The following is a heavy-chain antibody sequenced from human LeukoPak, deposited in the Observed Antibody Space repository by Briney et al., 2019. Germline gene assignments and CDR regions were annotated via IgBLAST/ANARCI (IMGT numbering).Heavy chain of an antibody. J-gene: IGHJ6*03. D-gene: IGHD3-3*01. V-gene: IGHV4-59*11. CDR1: GGSISSHY. CDR2: IYYSGST. Sequence: SETLSLTCTVSGGSISSHYWSWIRQPPGKGLEWIGYIYYSGSTYYNPSLKSRVTISVDTSKNQFSLKLSSVTAADTAVYYCARDYDFWSGTYYYYMDVWGKGTTVTVSS. CDR3: ARDYDFWSGTYYYYMDV.